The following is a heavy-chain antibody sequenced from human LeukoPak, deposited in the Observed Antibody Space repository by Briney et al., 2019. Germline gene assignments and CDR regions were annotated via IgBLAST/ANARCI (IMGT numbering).Heavy chain of an antibody. CDR3: ARDATVTTNTFDY. Sequence: TGGSLRLSCSVSGLTFSSYSMSWVRQAPGKGLEWVAVISYDGSNQQYADSVKGRFTISRDNSKNTVYLQMNNLRPEDTAVYYCARDATVTTNTFDYWGQGTLVTVSS. CDR1: GLTFSSYS. V-gene: IGHV3-30-3*01. D-gene: IGHD4-17*01. CDR2: ISYDGSNQ. J-gene: IGHJ4*02.